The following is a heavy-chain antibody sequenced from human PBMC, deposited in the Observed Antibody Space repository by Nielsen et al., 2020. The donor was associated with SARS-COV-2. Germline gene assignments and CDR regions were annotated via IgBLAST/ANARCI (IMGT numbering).Heavy chain of an antibody. CDR3: ARETASNWLDS. CDR1: GGSISSGGYY. D-gene: IGHD1-14*01. V-gene: IGHV4-61*08. CDR2: TFHSGSP. Sequence: SETLSLTCTVSGGSISSGGYYWTWIRQPPGKGLEWIGHTFHSGSPSYKPSLKSRVAMSVDTSKNQFSLKLTSVTAADTAMYYCARETASNWLDSWGQGTLVTVSS. J-gene: IGHJ5*01.